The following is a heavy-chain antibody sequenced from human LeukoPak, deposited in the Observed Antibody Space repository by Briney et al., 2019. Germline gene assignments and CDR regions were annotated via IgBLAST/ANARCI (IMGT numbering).Heavy chain of an antibody. V-gene: IGHV3-23*01. CDR1: GLTLSNSA. Sequence: GGSLRLSCAASGLTLSNSAMRWVRQAPGKGLEWVSMITGAGGKSYSADSVKGRFTVSRDDSKNTLFLQMNSLRVDDTAVYYCATWGHVEYWGQGTQVTVSS. CDR3: ATWGHVEY. J-gene: IGHJ4*02. D-gene: IGHD3-16*01. CDR2: ITGAGGKS.